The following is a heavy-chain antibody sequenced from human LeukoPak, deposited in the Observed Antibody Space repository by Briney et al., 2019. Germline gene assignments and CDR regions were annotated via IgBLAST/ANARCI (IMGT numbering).Heavy chain of an antibody. D-gene: IGHD3-16*01. Sequence: SETLSLTCTVSGGSISSYYWSWIRQPAGKGLEWIGRIYTSGSTNYNPSLKSRVTMSVDTSKNQCSLKLSSVTAADTAVYYCARGGGGVIHNWFDPWGQGTLVTVSS. V-gene: IGHV4-4*07. CDR3: ARGGGGVIHNWFDP. CDR1: GGSISSYY. CDR2: IYTSGST. J-gene: IGHJ5*02.